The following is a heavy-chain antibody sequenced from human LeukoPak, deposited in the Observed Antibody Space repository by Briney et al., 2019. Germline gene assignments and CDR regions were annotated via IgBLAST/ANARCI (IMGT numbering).Heavy chain of an antibody. J-gene: IGHJ2*01. V-gene: IGHV4-59*08. Sequence: SETLSLTCTVSGGSISSYYWSWIRQPPGKGLEWIGYIYYGGSTNYNPSLKSRVTISVDTSKNQFSLKLSSVTAADTAVYYCARHDYGDYAYWYFDLWGRGTLVTVSS. CDR1: GGSISSYY. CDR2: IYYGGST. D-gene: IGHD4-17*01. CDR3: ARHDYGDYAYWYFDL.